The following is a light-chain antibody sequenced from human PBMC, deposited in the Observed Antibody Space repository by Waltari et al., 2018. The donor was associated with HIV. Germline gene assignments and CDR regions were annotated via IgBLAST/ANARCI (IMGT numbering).Light chain of an antibody. CDR1: MSHLEACSA. CDR2: QNN. J-gene: IGLJ2*01. CDR3: QSYDGSLSGRGV. V-gene: IGLV1-40*01. Sequence: STLTQPPSISGAPGQRFTLACAGVMSHLEACSAFHWYQQSPGTAPRLLIDQNNSRRSGVADRFSGSKYGSSASLAITGLQTEDEAEYYCQSYDGSLSGRGVVGGGTKLTVL.